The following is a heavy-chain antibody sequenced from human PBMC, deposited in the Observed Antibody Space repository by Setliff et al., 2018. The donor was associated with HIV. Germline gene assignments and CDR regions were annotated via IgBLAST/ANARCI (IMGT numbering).Heavy chain of an antibody. Sequence: GGSLRLSCAASGFTFSSYAMSWVRQAPGKGLEWVSAISGSGGSTYYADSVKGRFTISRDNSKNTLYLQMNSLRAEDTAVYYCAKEAIYVGYFTDAFDIWGQGTMVTVSS. J-gene: IGHJ3*02. D-gene: IGHD3-22*01. CDR3: AKEAIYVGYFTDAFDI. V-gene: IGHV3-23*01. CDR2: ISGSGGST. CDR1: GFTFSSYA.